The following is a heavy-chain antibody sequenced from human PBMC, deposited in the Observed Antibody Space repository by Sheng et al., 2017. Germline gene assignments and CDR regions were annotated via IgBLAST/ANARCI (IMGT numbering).Heavy chain of an antibody. CDR2: IIPIFGTA. Sequence: QVQLVQSGAEVKKPGSSVKVSCKASGGTFSSYAISWVRQAPGQGLEWMGGIIPIFGTANYAQKFQGRVTITTDESTSTAYMELSSLRSEDTAVYYCARAENDYIWGSYRYTAGGFDYWGQGTLVTVSS. CDR3: ARAENDYIWGSYRYTAGGFDY. CDR1: GGTFSSYA. V-gene: IGHV1-69*05. J-gene: IGHJ4*02. D-gene: IGHD3-16*02.